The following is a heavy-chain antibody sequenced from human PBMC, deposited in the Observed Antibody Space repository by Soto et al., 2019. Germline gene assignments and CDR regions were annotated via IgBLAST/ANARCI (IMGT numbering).Heavy chain of an antibody. J-gene: IGHJ3*01. CDR3: AGVRGVDSFDL. V-gene: IGHV4-59*02. D-gene: IGHD3-9*01. CDR1: GGSVHPFY. Sequence: SETLSLTCTVSGGSVHPFYWSWIRQPPGKGLEWIGYILASETTSYNPSLKSRVTISLDTSKNQFSLRLTSVTAADTALYYCAGVRGVDSFDLWGQGTMVTVSS. CDR2: ILASETT.